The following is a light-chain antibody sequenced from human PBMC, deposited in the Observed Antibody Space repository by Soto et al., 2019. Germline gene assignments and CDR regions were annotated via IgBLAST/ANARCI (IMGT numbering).Light chain of an antibody. J-gene: IGKJ1*01. CDR3: QQYGRSSGT. V-gene: IGKV3-20*01. Sequence: EIVLTQSPGTLSLSPGERATLSCRASQSVSSSYLAWYQQKPGQAPRLLIYGASSRATGIPDRFSGSGSGTDFTLTISRLEPEDFAVYYCQQYGRSSGTFGQGTKVEIK. CDR2: GAS. CDR1: QSVSSSY.